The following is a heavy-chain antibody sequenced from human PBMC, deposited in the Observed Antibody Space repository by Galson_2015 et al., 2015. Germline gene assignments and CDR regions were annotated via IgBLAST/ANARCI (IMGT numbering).Heavy chain of an antibody. CDR1: GFTFSSAW. J-gene: IGHJ4*02. V-gene: IGHV3-74*01. CDR2: INSDGTSK. Sequence: SLRLSCAASGFTFSSAWMHWVRQASGKGLVWISRINSDGTSKTYADSVKGRFTISRDNAKNTLYLQMNSLRAEDTAVYYCARDPLWDRTVGFDYWGQGTLVTVSS. CDR3: ARDPLWDRTVGFDY. D-gene: IGHD3-16*01.